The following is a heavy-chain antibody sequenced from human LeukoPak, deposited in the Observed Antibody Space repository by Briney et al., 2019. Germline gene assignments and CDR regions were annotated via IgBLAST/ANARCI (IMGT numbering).Heavy chain of an antibody. CDR3: AKAGAGEAFDI. CDR1: GFTFSSYG. D-gene: IGHD3-10*01. CDR2: ISYDGSNK. Sequence: GGPLRLSCAASGFTFSSYGMHWVRQAPGKGLEWVAVISYDGSNKYYADSVKGRFTISRDNSKNTLYLQMNSLRAEDTAVYYCAKAGAGEAFDIWGQGTMVTVSS. V-gene: IGHV3-30*18. J-gene: IGHJ3*02.